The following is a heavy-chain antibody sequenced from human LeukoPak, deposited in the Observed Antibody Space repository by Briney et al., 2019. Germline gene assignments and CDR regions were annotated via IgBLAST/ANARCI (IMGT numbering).Heavy chain of an antibody. D-gene: IGHD6-13*01. J-gene: IGHJ4*02. CDR3: ARVGAAAVLLGWSSDYFDY. CDR2: INPNSGGT. Sequence: GASVKVSCKASGYTFTGYYMHWVRQAPGQGLEWMGWINPNSGGTNYAQKFQGRVTMTRDTSISTAYMELSRLRSDDTAVYYCARVGAAAVLLGWSSDYFDYWGQGTLVTVSS. V-gene: IGHV1-2*02. CDR1: GYTFTGYY.